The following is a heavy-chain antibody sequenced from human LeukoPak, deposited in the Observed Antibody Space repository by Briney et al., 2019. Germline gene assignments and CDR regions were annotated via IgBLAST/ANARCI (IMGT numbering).Heavy chain of an antibody. Sequence: GGTLRLSCAASGFTFSSYGMSWVRQAPGKGLVWVSRINEGGSTTNYADSVRGRFTISRDNAKNTLYLQMNSLRAEDTAIYYCAKDFTGARDYWGQGILVTVSS. D-gene: IGHD7-27*01. V-gene: IGHV3-74*01. J-gene: IGHJ4*02. CDR3: AKDFTGARDY. CDR1: GFTFSSYG. CDR2: INEGGSTT.